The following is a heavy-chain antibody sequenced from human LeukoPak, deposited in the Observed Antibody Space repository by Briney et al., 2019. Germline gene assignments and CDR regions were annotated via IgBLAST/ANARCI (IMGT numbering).Heavy chain of an antibody. CDR2: IYHSGST. V-gene: IGHV4-38-2*02. J-gene: IGHJ5*02. Sequence: SETLSLTCTVSHYSISSGYYWGRIRQPPEKGLEWIGSIYHSGSTFYNPTLKSRVTISVDTSKNQFSLKLNSVTAADTAVYYCARVPHGETIFGVVLYWFDPWGQGTLVTVLS. CDR3: ARVPHGETIFGVVLYWFDP. CDR1: HYSISSGYY. D-gene: IGHD3-3*01.